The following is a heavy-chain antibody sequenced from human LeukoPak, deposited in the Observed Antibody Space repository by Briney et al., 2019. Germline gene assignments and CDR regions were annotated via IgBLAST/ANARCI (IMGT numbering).Heavy chain of an antibody. J-gene: IGHJ4*02. D-gene: IGHD3-3*01. CDR1: GYTFTSYY. CDR2: INPSGGST. CDR3: ARDLFWSGYRLHLFDY. Sequence: ASVKVSCKASGYTFTSYYMHWVRQAPGQGLEWMGIINPSGGSTSYAQKFQGRVTMTRDTSTSTVYMELSSLRSEDTAVYYCARDLFWSGYRLHLFDYWGQGTLVTVSS. V-gene: IGHV1-46*01.